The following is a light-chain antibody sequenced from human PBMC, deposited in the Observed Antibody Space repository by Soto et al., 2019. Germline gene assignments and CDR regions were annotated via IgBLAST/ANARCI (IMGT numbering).Light chain of an antibody. CDR1: QSVSIW. CDR3: QQFNTSPWT. J-gene: IGKJ1*01. Sequence: DIPMTQSPSTLSASEGDRVTISCRASQSVSIWLAWYQQKPGRAPKLLIYKSSILESGVPSRFGGSGSGTEFTLTISSLQPDDFATYYCQQFNTSPWTFGQGTKVDIK. CDR2: KSS. V-gene: IGKV1-5*03.